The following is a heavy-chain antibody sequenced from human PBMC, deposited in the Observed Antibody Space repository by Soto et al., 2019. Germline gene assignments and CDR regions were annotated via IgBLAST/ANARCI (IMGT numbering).Heavy chain of an antibody. CDR3: ARGNLGGFDL. CDR2: IQNDGSRT. CDR1: GFTFDYYW. D-gene: IGHD4-4*01. Sequence: EVQLAESEGGLVQRGGSLRLSCAASGFTFDYYWMHWVRQAPGQGLVWVAHIQNDGSRTTYADSVKGRFTISRDNAKNTMYLQMNCLGAEDTAVYYCARGNLGGFDLWGQGTTVTVSS. V-gene: IGHV3-74*01. J-gene: IGHJ3*01.